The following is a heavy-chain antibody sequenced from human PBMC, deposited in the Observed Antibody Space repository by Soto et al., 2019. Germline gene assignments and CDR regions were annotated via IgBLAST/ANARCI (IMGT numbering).Heavy chain of an antibody. Sequence: ASVKVSCKASGFTFTSYAIHWVRQAPGQRLEWMGWINAGNGNTKYSQKFQDRVTITRDTSASTAYMELSSLRSEDTAVYYCARDLGGWPDYWGQGTLVTVSS. V-gene: IGHV1-3*01. D-gene: IGHD6-19*01. CDR3: ARDLGGWPDY. CDR1: GFTFTSYA. CDR2: INAGNGNT. J-gene: IGHJ4*02.